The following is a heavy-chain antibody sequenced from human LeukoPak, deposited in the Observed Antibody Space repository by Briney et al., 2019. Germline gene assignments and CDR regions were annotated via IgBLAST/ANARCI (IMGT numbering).Heavy chain of an antibody. Sequence: PGGSLRLSCAASGFTFSSYEMNWVRQAPGKGLEWVAVISYDGSNKYYADSVKGRFTISRDNSKNTLYLQMNSLRTEDTAVYYCARDGATVTEQESYYYYMDVWGKGTTVTVSS. V-gene: IGHV3-30*04. J-gene: IGHJ6*03. CDR3: ARDGATVTEQESYYYYMDV. CDR1: GFTFSSYE. CDR2: ISYDGSNK. D-gene: IGHD4-17*01.